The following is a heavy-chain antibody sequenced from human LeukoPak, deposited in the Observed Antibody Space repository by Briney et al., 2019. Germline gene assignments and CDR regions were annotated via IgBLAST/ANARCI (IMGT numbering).Heavy chain of an antibody. V-gene: IGHV3-23*01. J-gene: IGHJ4*02. CDR2: ISGSGGST. Sequence: SGGSLRLSCAASGFTFSSYAMSWVRQAPGKGLEWVSAISGSGGSTYYADSVKGRFTISRDNSKNTLYLQMNSLRAEDTAVYYCAKDFSGRRPYSSSREWGQGTLVTVSS. D-gene: IGHD6-6*01. CDR1: GFTFSSYA. CDR3: AKDFSGRRPYSSSRE.